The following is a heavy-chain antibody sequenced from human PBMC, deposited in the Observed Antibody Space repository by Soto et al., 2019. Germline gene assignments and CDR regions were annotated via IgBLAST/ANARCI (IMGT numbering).Heavy chain of an antibody. Sequence: GGSLRLSCAASGFTFSNYAMKWVRDAPGKGLEWVSGISEGGGSTYYADSVKGRFTISRDNSKNTLYLQMTSLRAEDTAVYHCAKDHFGSGSYRFDYWGQGTLVTVS. CDR2: ISEGGGST. D-gene: IGHD3-10*01. J-gene: IGHJ4*02. CDR3: AKDHFGSGSYRFDY. CDR1: GFTFSNYA. V-gene: IGHV3-23*01.